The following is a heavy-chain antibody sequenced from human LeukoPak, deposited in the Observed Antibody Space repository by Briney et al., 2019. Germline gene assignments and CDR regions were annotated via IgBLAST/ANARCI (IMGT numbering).Heavy chain of an antibody. Sequence: GGSLRLSCAASGFTFSSYWMNWVRQAPGKGLVWVSRISPAGSDTTYADSVRGRFTISRDNSKNTLYLQMNSLRAEDTAVYYCAKMGNYYFDYWGQGTLVTVSS. CDR1: GFTFSSYW. CDR2: ISPAGSDT. CDR3: AKMGNYYFDY. V-gene: IGHV3-74*03. D-gene: IGHD4-23*01. J-gene: IGHJ4*02.